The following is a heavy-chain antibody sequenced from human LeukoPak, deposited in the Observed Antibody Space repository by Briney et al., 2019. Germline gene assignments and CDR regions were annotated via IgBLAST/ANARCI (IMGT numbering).Heavy chain of an antibody. J-gene: IGHJ6*03. Sequence: GXSLKISCKGSGYSFTSYWIGWVRQMPGKGLEGMGIIYPGDSDTRYSPSFQGQVTISAAKSISTAYLQWSSLKASDTAMYYCARHQEIYYYYYMDVWGKGTTVTVSS. V-gene: IGHV5-51*01. CDR1: GYSFTSYW. CDR3: ARHQEIYYYYYMDV. CDR2: IYPGDSDT.